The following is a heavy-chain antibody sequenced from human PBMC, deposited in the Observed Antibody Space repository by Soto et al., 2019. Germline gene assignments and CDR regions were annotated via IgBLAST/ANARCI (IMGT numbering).Heavy chain of an antibody. V-gene: IGHV1-3*01. CDR3: ARGSNSWENYSFYGLDV. Sequence: ASVKVSCKASGYSFTNHGIHWVRPAPGQRPEWMGWISAGNGQKKYSQRFQGRVTITRDTSATTAHMDLTSLTSEDTGIYYCARGSNSWENYSFYGLDVWGQGPTVTVSS. J-gene: IGHJ6*02. CDR1: GYSFTNHG. CDR2: ISAGNGQK. D-gene: IGHD6-13*01.